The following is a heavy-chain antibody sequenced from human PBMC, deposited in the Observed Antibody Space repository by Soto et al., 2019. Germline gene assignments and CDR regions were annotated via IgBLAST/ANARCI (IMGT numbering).Heavy chain of an antibody. J-gene: IGHJ1*01. Sequence: KSSETLSLTCTVSGGSMSRGGYYWSWIRQYPGKGLECIGYIYYSGSTNYNPSLRSRVAISLDTSKNQFSLKPTSVTAADTAVYYCATNGGYYDASGPKYFQYWGQGTVVTV. D-gene: IGHD3-22*01. CDR2: IYYSGST. V-gene: IGHV4-31*03. CDR3: ATNGGYYDASGPKYFQY. CDR1: GGSMSRGGYY.